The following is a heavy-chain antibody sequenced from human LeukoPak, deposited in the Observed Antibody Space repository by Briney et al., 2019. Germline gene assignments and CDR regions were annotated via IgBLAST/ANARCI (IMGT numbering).Heavy chain of an antibody. J-gene: IGHJ4*02. CDR1: GGTFSSYA. Sequence: SVKVSCKASGGTFSSYAISWVRQAPGQGLEWMGGIIPFFGTANYAQKFQGRVTITTDESTSTAYMELSSLRSEDTAVYYCASRIAARGFDYWGQGTLVTVSS. CDR3: ASRIAARGFDY. CDR2: IIPFFGTA. V-gene: IGHV1-69*05. D-gene: IGHD6-6*01.